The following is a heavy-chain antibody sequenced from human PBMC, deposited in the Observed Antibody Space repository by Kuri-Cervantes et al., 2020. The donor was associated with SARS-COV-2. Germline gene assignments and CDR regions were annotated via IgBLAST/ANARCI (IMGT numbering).Heavy chain of an antibody. V-gene: IGHV3-11*04. Sequence: LSLTCTASGFIFSDYYMTWIRQAPGKGLEWVSNIGPSGTTKYYADSVKGRFTISRDNAKNSLYLQMSSLRAEDTAVYYCARAAVALIKYYYYYYMDVWGKGTTVTVSS. CDR3: ARAAVALIKYYYYYYMDV. CDR1: GFIFSDYY. J-gene: IGHJ6*03. CDR2: IGPSGTTK. D-gene: IGHD6-19*01.